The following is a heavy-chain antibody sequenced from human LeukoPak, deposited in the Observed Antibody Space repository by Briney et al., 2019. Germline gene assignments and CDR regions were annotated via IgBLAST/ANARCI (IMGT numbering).Heavy chain of an antibody. J-gene: IGHJ4*02. CDR2: ISSSSSYI. CDR3: ARDSQLYSSFDY. CDR1: GFTFSSYS. V-gene: IGHV3-21*01. D-gene: IGHD6-19*01. Sequence: PGGSLRLSCAASGFTFSSYSMNWVRQAPGKGLEWVSSISSSSSYIYYADSVKGRFTISRDNAKNSLYLQMNSLRAEDTAVYYCARDSQLYSSFDYWGQGTLVTVFS.